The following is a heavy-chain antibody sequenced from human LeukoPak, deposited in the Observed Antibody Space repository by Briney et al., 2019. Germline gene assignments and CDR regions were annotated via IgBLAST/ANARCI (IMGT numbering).Heavy chain of an antibody. J-gene: IGHJ3*02. CDR2: IYYSGST. CDR1: GGSISSYY. D-gene: IGHD3-10*01. CDR3: AREIKGKGYYYGSGSQPHDAFDI. V-gene: IGHV4-59*01. Sequence: SETLSLTCTVSGGSISSYYWSWIRQPPGKGLEWIGYIYYSGSTNYNPSLKSRVTISVDTSKNQFSLKLSSVTAADTAVYYCAREIKGKGYYYGSGSQPHDAFDIWGQGTMVTVSS.